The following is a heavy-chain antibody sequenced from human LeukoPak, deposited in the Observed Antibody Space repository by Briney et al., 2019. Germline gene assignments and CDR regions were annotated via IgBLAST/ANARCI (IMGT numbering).Heavy chain of an antibody. D-gene: IGHD3-3*01. Sequence: PGGSLRLSCTTSGFIFSNYWMTWVRQAPGKGLEWVAVISGAGGATNYADSVKGRFTISRDNSKNTLYLQMNSLRAEDTALYYCARGKNDFWGDRYYHYGMDVWGQGTTVTVSS. V-gene: IGHV3-23*01. J-gene: IGHJ6*02. CDR2: ISGAGGAT. CDR1: GFIFSNYW. CDR3: ARGKNDFWGDRYYHYGMDV.